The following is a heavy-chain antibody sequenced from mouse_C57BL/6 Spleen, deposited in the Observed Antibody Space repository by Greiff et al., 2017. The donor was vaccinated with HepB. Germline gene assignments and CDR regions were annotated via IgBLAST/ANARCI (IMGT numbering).Heavy chain of an antibody. V-gene: IGHV3-6*01. Sequence: DVQLQESGPGLVKPSQSLSLTCSVTGYSITSGYYWNWIRQFPGNKLEWMGYISYDGSNNYNPSLKNRISITRDTSKNQFFLKLNSVTTEDPATYYCAREGSSLFAYWGQGTLVTVSA. CDR3: AREGSSLFAY. CDR2: ISYDGSN. CDR1: GYSITSGYY. J-gene: IGHJ3*01.